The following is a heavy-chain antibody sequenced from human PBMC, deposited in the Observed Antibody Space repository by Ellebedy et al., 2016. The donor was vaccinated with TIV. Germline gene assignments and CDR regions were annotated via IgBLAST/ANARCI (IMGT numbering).Heavy chain of an antibody. V-gene: IGHV3-9*01. CDR2: ISWNSAGI. D-gene: IGHD3-22*01. CDR1: GFSFGDYA. J-gene: IGHJ5*01. CDR3: AKGAQSYFDSSGYWNSFDS. Sequence: SLKISCAASGFSFGDYAIHWVRQAPGKGLEWVPGISWNSAGIGYADSVKGRFTISRDNAKNSLYLQMNSLRAEDTAFYHCAKGAQSYFDSSGYWNSFDSWGQGILVTVSS.